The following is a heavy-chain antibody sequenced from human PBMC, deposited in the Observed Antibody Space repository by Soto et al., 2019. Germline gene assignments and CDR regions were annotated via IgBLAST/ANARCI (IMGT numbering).Heavy chain of an antibody. V-gene: IGHV4-34*01. Sequence: SETLSLTCAVYGGSFSGYYLSWIRQPPGKGLEWIGEINHSGSTNYNPSLKSRVTISVDTSKNQFSLKLSSVTAADTAVYYCARDYGDYYYYGMDVWGQVTTVTVYS. CDR2: INHSGST. CDR1: GGSFSGYY. J-gene: IGHJ6*02. D-gene: IGHD4-17*01. CDR3: ARDYGDYYYYGMDV.